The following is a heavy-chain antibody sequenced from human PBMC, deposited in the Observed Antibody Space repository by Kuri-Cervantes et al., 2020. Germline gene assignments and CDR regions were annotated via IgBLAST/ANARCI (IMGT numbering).Heavy chain of an antibody. V-gene: IGHV4-31*03. CDR1: GGSISSGGYY. Sequence: SETLSLTCTVSGGSISSGGYYWSWICQHPGKGLEWIGYIYYSGSTYYNPSLKSRVTISVDTSKNQFSLKLSSVTAADPAVYYCARVEGYYGSGSPSLLHFYYWGQGTLVTVSS. CDR2: IYYSGST. CDR3: ARVEGYYGSGSPSLLHFYY. J-gene: IGHJ4*02. D-gene: IGHD3-10*01.